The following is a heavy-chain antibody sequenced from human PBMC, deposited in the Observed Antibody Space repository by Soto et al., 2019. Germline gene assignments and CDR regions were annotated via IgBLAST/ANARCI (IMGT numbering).Heavy chain of an antibody. J-gene: IGHJ4*02. CDR1: GYTFTSYG. CDR3: AREPNYFDY. CDR2: ISAHNGNK. V-gene: IGHV1-18*01. Sequence: GASVKVSCKASGYTFTSYGISWLRQAPGQGLEWMGWISAHNGNKKYAQKLQGRVTMTTDTSTSTAYMELRSLRSDDTAVYYCAREPNYFDYWGQGTLVTLSS.